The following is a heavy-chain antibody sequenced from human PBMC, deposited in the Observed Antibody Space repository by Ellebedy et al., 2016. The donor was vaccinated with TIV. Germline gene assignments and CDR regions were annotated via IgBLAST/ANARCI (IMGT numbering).Heavy chain of an antibody. V-gene: IGHV1-69*13. CDR2: IIPIFGTT. CDR1: GGTYSNYA. CDR3: AKRDGYNYGSFDS. Sequence: AASVKVSCKASGGTYSNYAINWVRQAPGQGLEWMGGIIPIFGTTNFAQKFQGRVTISADEFASTVYMELSSLRSEDTAVYYCAKRDGYNYGSFDSWGQGTRVTVSS. J-gene: IGHJ4*02. D-gene: IGHD5-24*01.